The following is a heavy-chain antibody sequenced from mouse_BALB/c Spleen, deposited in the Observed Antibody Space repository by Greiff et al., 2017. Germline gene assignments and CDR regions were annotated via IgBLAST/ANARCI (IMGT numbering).Heavy chain of an antibody. V-gene: IGHV5-17*02. Sequence: VQLKQSGGGLVQPGGSRKLSCAASGFTFSSFGMHWVRQAPEKGLEWVAYISSGSSTIYYADTVKGRFTISRDNPKNTLFLQMTSLRSEDTAMYYCARGMIPGAMDYWGQGTSVTVSS. CDR2: ISSGSSTI. J-gene: IGHJ4*01. CDR3: ARGMIPGAMDY. D-gene: IGHD2-3*01. CDR1: GFTFSSFG.